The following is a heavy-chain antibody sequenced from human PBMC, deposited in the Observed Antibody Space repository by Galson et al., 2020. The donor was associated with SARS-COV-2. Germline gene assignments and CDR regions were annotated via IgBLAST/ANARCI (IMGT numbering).Heavy chain of an antibody. D-gene: IGHD5-12*01. CDR2: IYSDDDK. V-gene: IGHV2-5*02. J-gene: IGHJ4*02. CDR1: GFSLSTTTVA. Sequence: KMSGPTLVKPTQTLTLTCTVSGFSLSTTTVAVGWIRQPPGKALEWLALIYSDDDKRYSPSLTARLTITKDTSKNQVVLTMTSVDPVDTATYYCARYRLTYFDSWGQGTLVTVSS. CDR3: ARYRLTYFDS.